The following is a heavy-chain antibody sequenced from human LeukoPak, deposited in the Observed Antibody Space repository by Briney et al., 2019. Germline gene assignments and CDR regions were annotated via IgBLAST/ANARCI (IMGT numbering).Heavy chain of an antibody. D-gene: IGHD2-2*01. Sequence: ASVKVSCKASGGTFSSYAISWVRQAPGQGLEWMGRIIPILGTANYAQKFQGRVTITADESTSTAYMELSSLRSEDTAVYYCARSLGSATTRDGYWGQGTLVTVSS. CDR2: IIPILGTA. CDR3: ARSLGSATTRDGY. CDR1: GGTFSSYA. J-gene: IGHJ4*02. V-gene: IGHV1-69*11.